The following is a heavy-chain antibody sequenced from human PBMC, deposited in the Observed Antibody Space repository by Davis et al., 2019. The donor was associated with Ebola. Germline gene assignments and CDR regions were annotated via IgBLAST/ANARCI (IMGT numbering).Heavy chain of an antibody. CDR3: ARSLRYGMDV. CDR1: GFTFSSYG. V-gene: IGHV3-33*01. CDR2: IWYDGSNK. J-gene: IGHJ6*04. Sequence: GESLKISCAASGFTFSSYGMHWVRQAPGKWLEWVAVIWYDGSNKYYADSVKGRFTISRDNSKNTLYLQMNSLRAEDTAVYYCARSLRYGMDVWGKGTTVTVSS.